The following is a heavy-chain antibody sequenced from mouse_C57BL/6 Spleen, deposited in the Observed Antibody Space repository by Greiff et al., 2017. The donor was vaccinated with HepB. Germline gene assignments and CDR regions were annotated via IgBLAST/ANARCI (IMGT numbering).Heavy chain of an antibody. CDR3: ARLGYGNWFDY. J-gene: IGHJ3*01. Sequence: VKLQESGPELVKPGASVKFSCKASGYTFSSSWMNWVKQRPGKGLEWIGRIYPGDGDTNYNGKFKGKATLTADKSSSTAYMQLSGLTSEDSAVYFCARLGYGNWFDYWGQGTLVTVSA. CDR1: GYTFSSSW. V-gene: IGHV1-82*01. CDR2: IYPGDGDT. D-gene: IGHD2-1*01.